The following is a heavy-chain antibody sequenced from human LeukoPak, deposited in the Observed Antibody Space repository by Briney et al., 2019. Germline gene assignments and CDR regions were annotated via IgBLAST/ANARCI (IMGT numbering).Heavy chain of an antibody. D-gene: IGHD3-3*01. V-gene: IGHV4-34*01. Sequence: SETLSLTCAVYGGSFSGYYWSWIRQPPGKGLEWIGEINHSGSTNYNPSLKSRVTISVDTSKNQFSLKLSSVIAADTAVYYCAGFDFWSGYYDYWGQGTLVTVSS. J-gene: IGHJ4*02. CDR2: INHSGST. CDR1: GGSFSGYY. CDR3: AGFDFWSGYYDY.